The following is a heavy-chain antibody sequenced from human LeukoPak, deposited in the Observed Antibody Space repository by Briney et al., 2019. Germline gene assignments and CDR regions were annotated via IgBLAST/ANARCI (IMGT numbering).Heavy chain of an antibody. J-gene: IGHJ6*03. V-gene: IGHV1-2*02. CDR3: ARDGVGVPPSFYYYYMDV. CDR1: GYTVTSYY. CDR2: INPNSGGT. Sequence: ASVTLSCKASGYTVTSYYMHWVRQAPGQGLEWMGWINPNSGGTNYAQKFQSRVTMTRDTYISTAYMELSRLRSDDTAVYYCARDGVGVPPSFYYYYMDVWGKGTKVTVSS. D-gene: IGHD3-16*01.